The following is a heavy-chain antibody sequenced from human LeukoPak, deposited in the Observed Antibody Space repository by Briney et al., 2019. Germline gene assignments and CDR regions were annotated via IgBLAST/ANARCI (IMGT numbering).Heavy chain of an antibody. CDR3: ARSNYDSSGYYYYYYGMDV. Sequence: ASVKVSCKASGGTFSSYAISWVRQAPGQGLEWMGRIIPILGIANYAQKSQGRVTITADKSTSTAYMELSSLRSEDTAVYYCARSNYDSSGYYYYYYGMDVWGQGTTVTVSS. J-gene: IGHJ6*02. CDR2: IIPILGIA. CDR1: GGTFSSYA. V-gene: IGHV1-69*04. D-gene: IGHD3-22*01.